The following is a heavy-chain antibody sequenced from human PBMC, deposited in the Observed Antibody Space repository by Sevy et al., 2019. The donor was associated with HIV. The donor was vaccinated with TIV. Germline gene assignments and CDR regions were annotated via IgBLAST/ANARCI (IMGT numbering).Heavy chain of an antibody. V-gene: IGHV3-30*04. CDR2: VSFDSSFK. CDR1: GLTFNIYP. J-gene: IGHJ4*02. CDR3: TTGRHGATFGY. Sequence: GGSLRLSCVASGLTFNIYPLNWVRQAPGKGLEWVAVVSFDSSFKYYAHSIKGRFTISRDNSKDTVFLQMDSLRDDDTAIYYCTTGRHGATFGYWGQGAQVTVSS. D-gene: IGHD1-26*01.